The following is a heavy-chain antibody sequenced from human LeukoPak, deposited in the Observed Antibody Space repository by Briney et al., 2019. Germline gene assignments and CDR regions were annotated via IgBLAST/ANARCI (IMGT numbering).Heavy chain of an antibody. Sequence: GGSLRLSCAASGFTFSNYFMHWVRQAPGKGLEWAADIASDGSHTFYVESVKGRFTISRDNSKNTLYLQMNSLGPEDTAVYFCARERQDTVIHSGAFDIWGQGTMVTVSS. CDR1: GFTFSNYF. CDR3: ARERQDTVIHSGAFDI. J-gene: IGHJ3*02. D-gene: IGHD2-21*02. CDR2: IASDGSHT. V-gene: IGHV3-30-3*01.